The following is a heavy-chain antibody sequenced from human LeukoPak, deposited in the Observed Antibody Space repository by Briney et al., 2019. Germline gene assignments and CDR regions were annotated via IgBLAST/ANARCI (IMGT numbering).Heavy chain of an antibody. D-gene: IGHD5-24*01. V-gene: IGHV4-34*01. CDR1: GGSFSGYY. CDR2: INHSGSA. J-gene: IGHJ3*02. CDR3: ALQVDAFDI. Sequence: SETLSLTCAVNGGSFSGYYWSWIRQPPGKGLEWIGEINHSGSANYNPSLKSRVTISVDTSKNQFSLKLSSVTAADTAVYYCALQVDAFDIWGQGTMVTVSS.